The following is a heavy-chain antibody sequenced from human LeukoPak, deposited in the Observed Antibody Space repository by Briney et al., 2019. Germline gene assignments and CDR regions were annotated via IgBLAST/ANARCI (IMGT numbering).Heavy chain of an antibody. D-gene: IGHD6-13*01. CDR3: ARWIAAAGHYYFDY. Sequence: ASVKVSCKASGYTFTSYDINWVRQATGQGLEWMGWMNPNSGNTGYAQKFQGRVTMTRNTSISTAYMELSSLRSEDTAVYYCARWIAAAGHYYFDYWGQGTLVTVSS. J-gene: IGHJ4*02. CDR2: MNPNSGNT. CDR1: GYTFTSYD. V-gene: IGHV1-8*01.